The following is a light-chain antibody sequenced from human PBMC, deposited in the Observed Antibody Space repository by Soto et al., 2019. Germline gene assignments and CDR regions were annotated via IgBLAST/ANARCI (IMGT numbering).Light chain of an antibody. V-gene: IGLV2-8*01. CDR3: SSYAGSNPVV. Sequence: QSVLTQPPSASGSPGQSVTSSCTGTSSDVGGYNYVSWYQQHPGKAPKRMIYDVSKRPSGVHDRFSGSKSGNTASLTVSGLQAEDEADYYCSSYAGSNPVVFGGGTKVTVL. J-gene: IGLJ2*01. CDR2: DVS. CDR1: SSDVGGYNY.